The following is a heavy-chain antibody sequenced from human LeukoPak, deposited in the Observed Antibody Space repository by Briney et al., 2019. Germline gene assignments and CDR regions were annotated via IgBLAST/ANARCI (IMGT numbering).Heavy chain of an antibody. D-gene: IGHD5-24*01. J-gene: IGHJ4*02. Sequence: GGSLRLSCATSGFTFVDYGLSWVRRAPGKGLGWLCAINYNGAITDYADSVKGRFTISGDKARNSLYLQMNSLRVEDTAVYYCARDYKYAFDNWGQGTLVTVSS. CDR1: GFTFVDYG. CDR2: INYNGAIT. V-gene: IGHV3-20*04. CDR3: ARDYKYAFDN.